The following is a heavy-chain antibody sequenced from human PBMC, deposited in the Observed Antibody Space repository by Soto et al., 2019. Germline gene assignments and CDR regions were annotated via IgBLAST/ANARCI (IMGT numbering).Heavy chain of an antibody. D-gene: IGHD2-21*02. CDR3: AGEGDVPYDDDGMDV. CDR1: GYTFTRYG. CDR2: ISGYDGRT. Sequence: QVHLVQSGAEVKKPGASVKVSCKTSGYTFTRYGISWVRQAPGQGLEWMGWISGYDGRTNFAQKVQDRVTMTTDTSARTVYGEVRRLSSDDTAVYYGAGEGDVPYDDDGMDVWGQGTTVAGCS. V-gene: IGHV1-18*01. J-gene: IGHJ6*02.